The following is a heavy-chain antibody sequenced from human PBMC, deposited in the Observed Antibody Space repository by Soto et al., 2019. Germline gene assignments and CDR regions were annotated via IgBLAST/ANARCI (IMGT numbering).Heavy chain of an antibody. CDR2: IWYDGSNK. CDR3: AREYYSSDFDY. V-gene: IGHV3-33*01. Sequence: GGSLRLSCAASGFTFSSYGMHWVRQAPGKGLEWVAVIWYDGSNKYYADSVKGRFTISRDNSKNTLYLQMDSLRAEDTAVYYCAREYYSSDFDYWGQGTLVTVSS. CDR1: GFTFSSYG. D-gene: IGHD4-4*01. J-gene: IGHJ4*02.